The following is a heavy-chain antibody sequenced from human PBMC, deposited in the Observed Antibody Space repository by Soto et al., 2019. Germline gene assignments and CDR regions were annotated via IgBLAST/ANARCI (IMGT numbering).Heavy chain of an antibody. D-gene: IGHD6-13*01. V-gene: IGHV3-23*01. CDR2: ISGSGAST. J-gene: IGHJ4*02. Sequence: SGGSLRLSCAGSGFTFSSCAVSWVRRAPGKGLEWVSVISGSGASTFYADSVKGRFTISRDNFKNTLYLQMNSLTAEDTAVYYCAKGTVGSTLQPYYFDYWGQGTLVTVSS. CDR1: GFTFSSCA. CDR3: AKGTVGSTLQPYYFDY.